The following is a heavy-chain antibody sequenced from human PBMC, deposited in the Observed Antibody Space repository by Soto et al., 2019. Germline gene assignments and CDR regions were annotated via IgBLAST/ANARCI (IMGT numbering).Heavy chain of an antibody. V-gene: IGHV3-23*01. D-gene: IGHD1-7*01. Sequence: GGSLRLSCAASGFTFSSYALSWVRQAPGKGLEWVSAISANGQGIYYADSVRGRFTISRDNSENTIFLHMDSLRAEDTAVYYCAKDRNYPRDYFHYWGQGTLVTVSS. CDR1: GFTFSSYA. CDR3: AKDRNYPRDYFHY. J-gene: IGHJ4*02. CDR2: ISANGQGI.